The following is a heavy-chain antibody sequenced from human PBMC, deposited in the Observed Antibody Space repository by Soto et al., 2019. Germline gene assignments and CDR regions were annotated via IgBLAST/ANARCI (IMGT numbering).Heavy chain of an antibody. CDR2: ISYDGSNK. D-gene: IGHD6-19*01. Sequence: GGSLRLSCAASGFTFSSYSMHWVRQAPGKGLEWAAVISYDGSNKYYADSVKGRFTISRDNSKNTLYLQMNSLRAEDTAVYYCARDRSYGRFSGCGYWGQGTLVTVSS. J-gene: IGHJ4*02. CDR3: ARDRSYGRFSGCGY. CDR1: GFTFSSYS. V-gene: IGHV3-30-3*01.